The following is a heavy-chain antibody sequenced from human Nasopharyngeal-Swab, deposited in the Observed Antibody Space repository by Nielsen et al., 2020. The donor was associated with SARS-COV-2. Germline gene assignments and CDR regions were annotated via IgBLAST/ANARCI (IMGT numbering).Heavy chain of an antibody. J-gene: IGHJ2*01. D-gene: IGHD3-3*01. CDR3: ARVSTGLGIFGVVISYWYFDL. Sequence: SETLSLTCNVFGGSITSSFYDWGWIRQPPGKGLQWIGSFDYIGTTYYNPSLKSRLTISVDTSKTQFSLRLSSVTAADTAVYYCARVSTGLGIFGVVISYWYFDLWGRGTLVTVSS. V-gene: IGHV4-39*01. CDR2: FDYIGTT. CDR1: GGSITSSFYD.